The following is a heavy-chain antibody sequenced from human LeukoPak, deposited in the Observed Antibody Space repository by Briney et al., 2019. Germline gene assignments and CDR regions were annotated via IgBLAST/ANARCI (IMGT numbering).Heavy chain of an antibody. CDR3: ATLTLTGIHGRGWFDY. D-gene: IGHD3-10*01. CDR2: VSHNDGS. V-gene: IGHV4-38-2*02. CDR1: GSSIDP. J-gene: IGHJ4*02. Sequence: PSDTLSLTCTVSGSSIDPRAWIRQPPGKGLEWIGTVSHNDGSRYNPSLRSRVTMSLDTSKHQISLNLNSVTAADTAIYYCATLTLTGIHGRGWFDYWGQGMLVTVSS.